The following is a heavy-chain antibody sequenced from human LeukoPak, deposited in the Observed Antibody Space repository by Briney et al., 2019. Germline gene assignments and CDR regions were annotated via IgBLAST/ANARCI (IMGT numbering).Heavy chain of an antibody. V-gene: IGHV4-59*02. CDR3: ARGPFRGTGDGALDI. D-gene: IGHD1-26*01. Sequence: SETLSLTWTVSGXSVSSYYGSWIRQPPGKGREWMGYTYYSGSTHYNPSLTSRVTISVDTSKNQFSLRLTSVTAADTAIYYCARGPFRGTGDGALDIWGQGTMVTVS. CDR2: TYYSGST. J-gene: IGHJ3*02. CDR1: GXSVSSYY.